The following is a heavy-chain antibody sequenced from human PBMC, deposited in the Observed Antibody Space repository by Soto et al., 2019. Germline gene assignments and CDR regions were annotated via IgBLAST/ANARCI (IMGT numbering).Heavy chain of an antibody. V-gene: IGHV4-34*01. CDR2: INHSGST. J-gene: IGHJ3*02. Sequence: SETLSLTCAVYGGSFSGYYWSLIRQPPGKGLEWIGEINHSGSTNYNPSLKSRVTISVDTSKNQFSLKLSSVTAADTAVYYCARGGKDHAFDIWGQGILVTVSS. CDR3: ARGGKDHAFDI. CDR1: GGSFSGYY.